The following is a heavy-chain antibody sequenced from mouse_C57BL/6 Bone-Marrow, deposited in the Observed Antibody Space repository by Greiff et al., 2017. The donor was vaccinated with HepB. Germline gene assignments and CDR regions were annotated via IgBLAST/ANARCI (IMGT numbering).Heavy chain of an antibody. V-gene: IGHV1-9*01. D-gene: IGHD1-1*01. J-gene: IGHJ4*01. CDR1: GYTFTGYW. CDR3: ARDGLYYYGSQYYYAMDY. Sequence: QVQLQQSGAELMKPGASVKLSCKATGYTFTGYWIEWVKQRPGHGLEWIGEILPGSGSTNYNEKFKGKATFTADTSSNTAYMQLSSLTTEDSAIYYCARDGLYYYGSQYYYAMDYWGQGTSVTVSS. CDR2: ILPGSGST.